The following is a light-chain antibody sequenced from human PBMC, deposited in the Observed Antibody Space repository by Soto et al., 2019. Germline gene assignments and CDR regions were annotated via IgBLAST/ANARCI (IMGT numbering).Light chain of an antibody. CDR2: SNN. Sequence: QSVLTQPPSASGTPGQRVTSSCSGSSSNIGSNTVNWYQQLPGTAPTLLIYSNNQRPSGVPDRFSGSKSGTSASLAISGLQSEDEADYYCAAWDDSLNGLVFGGGTQLTVL. CDR3: AAWDDSLNGLV. V-gene: IGLV1-44*01. CDR1: SSNIGSNT. J-gene: IGLJ2*01.